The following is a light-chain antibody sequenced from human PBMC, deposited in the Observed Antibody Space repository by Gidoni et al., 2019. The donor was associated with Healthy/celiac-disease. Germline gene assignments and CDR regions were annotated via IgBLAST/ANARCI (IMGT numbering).Light chain of an antibody. Sequence: DIVMTQSPLSLPVTPGEPASISCRSSPSLLHSNGYNYLDWYLQKPGQSPQLLIYLGSNRASGVPDRFSGSGSGTDFTLKISRVEAEDVGVYYCMQALQTRYTLGQGTKLEIK. CDR2: LGS. CDR3: MQALQTRYT. CDR1: PSLLHSNGYNY. J-gene: IGKJ2*01. V-gene: IGKV2-28*01.